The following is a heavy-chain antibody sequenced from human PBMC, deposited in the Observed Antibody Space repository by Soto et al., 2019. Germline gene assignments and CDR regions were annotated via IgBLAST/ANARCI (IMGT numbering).Heavy chain of an antibody. V-gene: IGHV4-59*01. J-gene: IGHJ6*02. CDR3: ARLFIVGAPGSYYTGLDV. CDR1: GGSISRYY. D-gene: IGHD1-26*01. Sequence: SETLSLTCTVSGGSISRYYWSWIRQPPGKGLEWIGYMYNTGSTVYNPPFKSRLTLSVDPSKNHFSLKLNSVTAADTANYYCARLFIVGAPGSYYTGLDVWGQGTTVTVSS. CDR2: MYNTGST.